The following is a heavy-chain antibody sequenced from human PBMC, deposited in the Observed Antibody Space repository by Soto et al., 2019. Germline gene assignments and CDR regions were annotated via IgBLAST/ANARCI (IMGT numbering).Heavy chain of an antibody. D-gene: IGHD3-16*02. CDR2: ISSSSSTI. Sequence: EVQLVESGGGLVQPGGSLRLSCAASGFTFSSYSMNWVRQAPGKGLEWVSYISSSSSTIYYADSVKGRFTISRDNAKNSLYLQMTSLRDEDTAVYYCARENDYVWGSYRLNWFDSWGQGTLVTVSS. J-gene: IGHJ5*01. CDR3: ARENDYVWGSYRLNWFDS. V-gene: IGHV3-48*02. CDR1: GFTFSSYS.